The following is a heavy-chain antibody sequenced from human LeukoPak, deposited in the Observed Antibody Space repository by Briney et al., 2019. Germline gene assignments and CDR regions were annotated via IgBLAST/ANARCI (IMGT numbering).Heavy chain of an antibody. J-gene: IGHJ6*04. CDR1: GGTFSSYA. V-gene: IGHV1-69*13. CDR2: IIPIFGTA. Sequence: GASVKVSCKASGGTFSSYAISWVRQAPGQGLEWMGGIIPIFGTANYAQKFQGRVTITADGSTSTAYMELSSLRSEDTAVYYCARAGNYYYGMDVWGKGATVTVSS. D-gene: IGHD1-26*01. CDR3: ARAGNYYYGMDV.